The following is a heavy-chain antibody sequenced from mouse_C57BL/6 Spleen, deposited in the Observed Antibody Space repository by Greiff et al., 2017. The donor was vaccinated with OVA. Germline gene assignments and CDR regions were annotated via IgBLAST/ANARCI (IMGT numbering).Heavy chain of an antibody. CDR1: GYSITSGYY. D-gene: IGHD2-2*01. CDR2: ISYDGSN. J-gene: IGHJ3*01. CDR3: ARGGGYGYGFAY. V-gene: IGHV3-6*01. Sequence: EVQLQESGPGLVKPSQSLSLTCSVTGYSITSGYYWNWIRQFPGNKLEWMGYISYDGSNNYNPSLKNRISITRDTSKNQFFLKLNSVTTEDTATYYCARGGGYGYGFAYWGQGTLVTVSA.